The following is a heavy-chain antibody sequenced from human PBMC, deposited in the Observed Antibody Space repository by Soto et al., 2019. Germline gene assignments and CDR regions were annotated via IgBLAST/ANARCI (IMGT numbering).Heavy chain of an antibody. CDR2: ISYDGSNK. V-gene: IGHV3-30*18. CDR3: AKGHEYGDYGYD. Sequence: GGSLRLSCAASGFTFSSYGMHWVRQAPGKGLEWVAVISYDGSNKYYADSVKGRFTISRDNSKNTLYLQMNSLRAEDTAVYYCAKGHEYGDYGYDWGQGTLVTVSS. J-gene: IGHJ4*02. D-gene: IGHD4-17*01. CDR1: GFTFSSYG.